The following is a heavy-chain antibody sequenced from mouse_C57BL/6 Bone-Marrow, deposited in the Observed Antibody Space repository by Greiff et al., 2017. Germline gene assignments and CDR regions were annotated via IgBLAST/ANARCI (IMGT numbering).Heavy chain of an antibody. CDR2: IHPNSGST. Sequence: QVQLQQPGAELVKPGASVKLSCKASGYTFTSYWMHWVKQRPGQGLEWIGMIHPNSGSTNYNEKFKSKATLTVDTSSSTAYMQLSSLTSEDSAVXYCARLYGNYFYYAMDYWGQGTSVTVTS. J-gene: IGHJ4*01. CDR1: GYTFTSYW. V-gene: IGHV1-64*01. D-gene: IGHD2-10*02. CDR3: ARLYGNYFYYAMDY.